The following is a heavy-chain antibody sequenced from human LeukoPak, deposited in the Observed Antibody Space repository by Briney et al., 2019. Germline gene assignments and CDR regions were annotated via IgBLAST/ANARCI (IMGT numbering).Heavy chain of an antibody. D-gene: IGHD5-24*01. Sequence: SETLSLTCSVSGGSISSSSSYWGWIRQPPGKGLEWIGSIYYSGSIFDNPALKSRVTISVDTSKNQFSLKLSSVTAADTAVYYCARHRSGWLQSSFDYWGQGTLVTVSS. V-gene: IGHV4-39*01. CDR3: ARHRSGWLQSSFDY. CDR1: GGSISSSSSY. CDR2: IYYSGSI. J-gene: IGHJ4*02.